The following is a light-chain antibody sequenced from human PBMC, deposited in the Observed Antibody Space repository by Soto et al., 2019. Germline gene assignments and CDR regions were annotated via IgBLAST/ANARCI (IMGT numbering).Light chain of an antibody. CDR2: GTS. Sequence: RTKSPPYLTASVGPICIITCLASQDIRDFLAWYQQKPGTAPKLLVYGTSNLQVGVPSRFSGSGCGTDVTFTISSVQPEDIATYYCQQYNKAPWKFGQGTKV. CDR3: QQYNKAPWK. J-gene: IGKJ1*01. V-gene: IGKV1-27*01. CDR1: QDIRDF.